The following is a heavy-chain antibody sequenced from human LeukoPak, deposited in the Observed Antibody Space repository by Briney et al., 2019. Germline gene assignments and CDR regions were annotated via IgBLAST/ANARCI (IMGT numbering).Heavy chain of an antibody. Sequence: PGGSLRLSCAASGFTFSSYAMSWVRQAPGKGLEWVSYISSRSTSIYYANSVRGRFTISRDNAKNSLYLQMNSLRDEDTAVYSCARAKDGDDHPGDYWGQGTLVTVSS. V-gene: IGHV3-48*02. CDR2: ISSRSTSI. CDR3: ARAKDGDDHPGDY. CDR1: GFTFSSYA. D-gene: IGHD4-17*01. J-gene: IGHJ4*02.